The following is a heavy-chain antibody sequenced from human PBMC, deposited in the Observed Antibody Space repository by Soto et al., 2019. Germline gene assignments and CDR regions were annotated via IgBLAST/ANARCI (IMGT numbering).Heavy chain of an antibody. CDR1: GYTFTSYY. Sequence: QVQLVQSGAEVKKPGASVKVSCKASGYTFTSYYMHWVRQAPGPGLELKVIINPSGGSTSYAQKFQGRVTMTRDTSASTVYMELSSLRSEDTAVSSCARDGRSSYSSGWYYFDSWGQGTLVTVSS. CDR3: ARDGRSSYSSGWYYFDS. V-gene: IGHV1-46*01. J-gene: IGHJ4*02. CDR2: INPSGGST. D-gene: IGHD6-19*01.